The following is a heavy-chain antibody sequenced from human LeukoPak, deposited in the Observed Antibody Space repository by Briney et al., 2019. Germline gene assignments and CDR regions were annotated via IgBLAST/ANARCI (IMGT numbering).Heavy chain of an antibody. CDR2: ISSSSNTI. CDR3: ARAAKPHCDSSSCPTDH. J-gene: IGHJ4*02. CDR1: GFTFSTFS. D-gene: IGHD2-2*01. Sequence: GGSLRLSCAASGFTFSTFSVNWVRQAPGKGLDWVSFISSSSNTIYYADSVKGRFTISRDNARNSLFLQMNSLRAEDTAVYYCARAAKPHCDSSSCPTDHWGQGTLVTVSS. V-gene: IGHV3-48*01.